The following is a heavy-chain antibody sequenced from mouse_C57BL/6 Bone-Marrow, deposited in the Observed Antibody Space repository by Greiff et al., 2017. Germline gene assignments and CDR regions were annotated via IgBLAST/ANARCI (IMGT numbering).Heavy chain of an antibody. V-gene: IGHV14-4*01. Sequence: VQLKQSGAELVRPGASVKLSCTASGFNIKDDYIHWVKQRPEQGLEWIGWIDPEIGDTEYASKFQGKATITSDTSTNTAYIQLSSLTYEDTAVYSCSSYDGNYFDFWGRGTPPTVAS. D-gene: IGHD2-10*01. CDR2: IDPEIGDT. CDR3: SSYDGNYFDF. CDR1: GFNIKDDY. J-gene: IGHJ2*01.